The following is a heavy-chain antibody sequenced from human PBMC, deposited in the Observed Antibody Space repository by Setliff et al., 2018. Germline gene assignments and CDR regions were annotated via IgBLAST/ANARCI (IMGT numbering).Heavy chain of an antibody. CDR2: INQDGSGK. D-gene: IGHD2-15*01. V-gene: IGHV3-7*01. Sequence: GGSLRLSCAASGFRLSTSDMHWVRQSPGRGLEWVANINQDGSGKFYVDSVKGRFTISRDNAKNSLYLQMNSLTVDDTGVYFCRLGGIVGGTDSWGQGTLVTVSS. CDR3: RLGGIVGGTDS. J-gene: IGHJ5*01. CDR1: GFRLSTSD.